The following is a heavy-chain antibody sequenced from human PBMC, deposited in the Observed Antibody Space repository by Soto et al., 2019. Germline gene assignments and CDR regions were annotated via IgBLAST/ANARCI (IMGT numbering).Heavy chain of an antibody. CDR3: ARDAPGVAPY. D-gene: IGHD2-15*01. V-gene: IGHV4-31*03. CDR2: INYRGTT. Sequence: PSETLSLTCTVSGGYIINGDTYLNWIRQHPEKGLEWMGYINYRGTTNYNPALKSRILISIDTSKNQFSLRLTSVTAADTAVYYCARDAPGVAPYWGQGTLVTVSS. J-gene: IGHJ4*02. CDR1: GGYIINGDTY.